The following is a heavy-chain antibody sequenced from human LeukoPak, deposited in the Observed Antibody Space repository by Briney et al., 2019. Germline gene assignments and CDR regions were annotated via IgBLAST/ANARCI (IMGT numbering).Heavy chain of an antibody. V-gene: IGHV4-59*01. D-gene: IGHD1-7*01. J-gene: IGHJ4*02. Sequence: PSETLSLTCTVSGGSISSYYWSWIRQPPGKGLEWIGDIYYSGSTNYNPSLKSRVTISVDTSKNQFSLKLSSVTAADTAVYYCARSRVRELLYDYWGQGTLVTVSS. CDR3: ARSRVRELLYDY. CDR2: IYYSGST. CDR1: GGSISSYY.